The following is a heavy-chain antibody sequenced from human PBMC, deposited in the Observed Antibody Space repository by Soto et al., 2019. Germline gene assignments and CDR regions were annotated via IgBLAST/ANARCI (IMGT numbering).Heavy chain of an antibody. D-gene: IGHD2-2*01. CDR3: ASRYCISTSCHYYGMDV. J-gene: IGHJ6*02. CDR2: IIPIFRTA. CDR1: GGTFSTYT. Sequence: QVQLVQSGAEVKKPGSSVKVSCKASGGTFSTYTVSWVRQAPGQGLEWMGGIIPIFRTANYAQKFQGRVTGTADESTSTAYMELSSLRSEDTAVYYCASRYCISTSCHYYGMDVWGQGTTVTVSS. V-gene: IGHV1-69*12.